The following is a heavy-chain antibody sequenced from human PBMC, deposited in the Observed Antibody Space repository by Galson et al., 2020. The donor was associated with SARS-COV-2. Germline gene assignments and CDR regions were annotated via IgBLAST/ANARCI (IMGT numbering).Heavy chain of an antibody. J-gene: IGHJ4*02. Sequence: SETLSLTCTVADYSISSGYYWGWIRQPPGKGLEWLGSIYHTGDTYYSPSLKSRVTISVDTSKNQFSLKLTSVTAADMAVYYCARGGGDGGTGFDYWGQGALVTVSS. CDR3: ARGGGDGGTGFDY. CDR2: IYHTGDT. D-gene: IGHD3-16*01. V-gene: IGHV4-38-2*02. CDR1: DYSISSGYY.